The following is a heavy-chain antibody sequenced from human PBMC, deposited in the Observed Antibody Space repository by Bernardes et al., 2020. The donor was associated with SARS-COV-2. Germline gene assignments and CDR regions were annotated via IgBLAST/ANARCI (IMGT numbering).Heavy chain of an antibody. D-gene: IGHD1-1*01. CDR3: AVGDREVNWNDVVRPALMGAIEI. J-gene: IGHJ3*02. Sequence: VGSLRLSCAASGFTFSSYLMHWVRQGPGKGLVWVSRIKTDATTTTYADSVKGRFTVSRDNSKNTLYLQMNSLRVEDTAVYYCAVGDREVNWNDVVRPALMGAIEIWGQGTMVTVSS. CDR1: GFTFSSYL. V-gene: IGHV3-74*03. CDR2: IKTDATTT.